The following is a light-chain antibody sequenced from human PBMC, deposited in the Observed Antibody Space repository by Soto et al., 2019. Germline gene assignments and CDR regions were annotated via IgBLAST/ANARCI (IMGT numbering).Light chain of an antibody. CDR1: SSDVGGYNY. Sequence: QSALTQPASVSGSPGQSITISCPGTSSDVGGYNYVSWYQQHPGKAPKLMIYEVNNRPSGVSNRFSGSKSGNTASLSISGLQAEDEADYYCSSYTSSTTLDVVFGGGTKLTVL. CDR3: SSYTSSTTLDVV. V-gene: IGLV2-14*01. J-gene: IGLJ2*01. CDR2: EVN.